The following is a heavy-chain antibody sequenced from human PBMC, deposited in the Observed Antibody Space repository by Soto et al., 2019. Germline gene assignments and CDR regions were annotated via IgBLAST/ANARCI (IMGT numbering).Heavy chain of an antibody. CDR2: IIPIFGTA. CDR3: ARGVRELYTPGYFDY. Sequence: PSVKVSCKASGGTFSSYAISWVRQAPGQGLEWMGGIIPIFGTANYAQKFQGRVTITADESTSTAYMELSSLRSEDTAVYYCARGVRELYTPGYFDYWGQGTLVTVSS. V-gene: IGHV1-69*13. CDR1: GGTFSSYA. D-gene: IGHD1-7*01. J-gene: IGHJ4*02.